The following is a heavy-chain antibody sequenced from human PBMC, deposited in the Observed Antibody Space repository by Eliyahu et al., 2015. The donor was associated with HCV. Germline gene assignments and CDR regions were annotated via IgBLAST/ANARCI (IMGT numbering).Heavy chain of an antibody. CDR3: TRLSASVNRDY. J-gene: IGHJ4*02. D-gene: IGHD4-17*01. CDR2: IDPDDSDT. V-gene: IGHV5-51*01. CDR1: GYSFTSYW. Sequence: EVQLVQSAAEVKKPGESLKISCKASGYSFTSYWIGWVRQMPGKGLGWMGIIDPDDSDTRYRPSFQGQVTISADKSINTVYLQWSSLKASDTAMYYCTRLSASVNRDYWGQGTLVTVSS.